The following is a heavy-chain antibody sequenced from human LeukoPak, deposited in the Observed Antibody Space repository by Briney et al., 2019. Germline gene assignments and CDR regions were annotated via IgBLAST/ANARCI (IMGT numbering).Heavy chain of an antibody. CDR3: ARGYCSSTSCLASFFDY. CDR1: GYTFTGYY. J-gene: IGHJ4*02. V-gene: IGHV1-2*04. CDR2: INPNSGGT. Sequence: ASVTVSCKASGYTFTGYYMHWARQAPGQGLEWMGWINPNSGGTNYAQKFQGWVTMTRDTSISTAYMELSRLRSNDTAVYYCARGYCSSTSCLASFFDYWGQGTLVTVSS. D-gene: IGHD2-2*01.